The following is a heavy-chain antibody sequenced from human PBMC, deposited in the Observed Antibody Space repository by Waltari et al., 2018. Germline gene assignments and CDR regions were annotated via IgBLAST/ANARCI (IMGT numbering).Heavy chain of an antibody. V-gene: IGHV4-39*01. J-gene: IGHJ5*02. CDR3: ARLRSNMTPFDP. Sequence: QLQLQGSGPGQVNPSETLSLTCTVSGDSISSSSYYWDWIRQPPGKGLEWLGSIYYSGRNYYTPSLKSRLSISVDTPKNQFSLKLSSVTAADAAIYYCARLRSNMTPFDPWGQGTLVTVSS. D-gene: IGHD2-8*01. CDR1: GDSISSSSYY. CDR2: IYYSGRN.